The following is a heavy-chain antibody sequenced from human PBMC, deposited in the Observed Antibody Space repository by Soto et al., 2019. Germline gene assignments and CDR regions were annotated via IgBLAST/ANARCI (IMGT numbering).Heavy chain of an antibody. D-gene: IGHD2-8*01. CDR1: GFTFSTYA. J-gene: IGHJ6*03. Sequence: EVQLLESGGGLVQPGGSLRLSCAASGFTFSTYAMSWVRQAPGTGLEWVSTITTSGGNTYYADAVQGRFTISRDNSKNTLYLQMNSLRAEDTAVYYCAGRYCTNGVCYTNYYYYIDVWGKGTTVNFSS. CDR2: ITTSGGNT. CDR3: AGRYCTNGVCYTNYYYYIDV. V-gene: IGHV3-23*01.